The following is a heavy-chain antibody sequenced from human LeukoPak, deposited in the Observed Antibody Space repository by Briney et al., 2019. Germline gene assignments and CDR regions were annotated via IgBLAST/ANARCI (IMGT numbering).Heavy chain of an antibody. V-gene: IGHV3-7*04. CDR3: AKDWGYGEAGIDF. CDR1: GFTFSTCW. D-gene: IGHD6-13*01. J-gene: IGHJ4*02. Sequence: GGSLRLSCAASGFTFSTCWMSWVRRAPGKGLEWVAIIKGDGSEKAYVDSVKGRFSISRDNAENSLYLQMSSLRAEDTAVYYCAKDWGYGEAGIDFWGQGTLVTVSS. CDR2: IKGDGSEK.